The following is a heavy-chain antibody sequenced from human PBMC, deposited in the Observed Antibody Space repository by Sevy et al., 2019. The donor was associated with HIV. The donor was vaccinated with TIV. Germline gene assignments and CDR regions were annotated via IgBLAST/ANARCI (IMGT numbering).Heavy chain of an antibody. J-gene: IGHJ4*02. CDR1: GFTFTEFV. D-gene: IGHD3-22*01. V-gene: IGHV3-23*01. CDR2: INSGGGST. Sequence: GGSLRLSCAASGFTFTEFVMSWVRQAPGKGLEWVSTINSGGGSTYYADSVKGRFTISRDNSQYTLDLQMNSLRAEDTAVYYCAKDVVGGYYDSSGYSDHWGQGTLVTVSS. CDR3: AKDVVGGYYDSSGYSDH.